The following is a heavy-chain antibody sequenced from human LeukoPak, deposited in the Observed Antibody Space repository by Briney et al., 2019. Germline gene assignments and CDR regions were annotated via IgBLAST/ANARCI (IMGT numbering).Heavy chain of an antibody. CDR3: ARATGGGHYFDY. V-gene: IGHV3-7*01. CDR2: IKQDGSEK. CDR1: GFTYSSYW. J-gene: IGHJ4*02. D-gene: IGHD1-14*01. Sequence: GGPLRLSCAAYGFTYSSYWMSWVRQAPGKGLEGVANIKQDGSEKYYVDSVKGRFTISRDNAKNSLYLQMNSLRAEDTAVYYCARATGGGHYFDYWGQGTLVTVSS.